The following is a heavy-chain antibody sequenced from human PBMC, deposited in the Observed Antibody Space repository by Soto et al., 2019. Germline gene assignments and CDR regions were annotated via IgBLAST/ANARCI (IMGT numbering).Heavy chain of an antibody. D-gene: IGHD1-1*01. CDR1: GGSISSYY. V-gene: IGHV4-59*12. J-gene: IGHJ6*02. CDR2: IFYSGTT. Sequence: PSETLSLTCTVSGGSISSYYWSWIRQPPGKGLEWIGHIFYSGTTYYNPSLKSRLTISVDTSRNHFSLRLTSVTAADTAVYYCARDLWVEPELYYYGMDVWGQGTTVTVSS. CDR3: ARDLWVEPELYYYGMDV.